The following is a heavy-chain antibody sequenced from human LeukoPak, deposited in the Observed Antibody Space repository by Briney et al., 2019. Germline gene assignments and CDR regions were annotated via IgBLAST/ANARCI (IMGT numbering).Heavy chain of an antibody. CDR2: IYYSERT. J-gene: IGHJ4*02. Sequence: KPSDTLSLTCTVSGGSINSSSYYWGWIRQPPGKDLEWIGCIYYSERTFYNPSLKSRVTISVDTSKNQFSLKLSSLTAADTAVYYCARTPYYDYVRGSYRYELYYFDYWGQGTLVTVSS. CDR1: GGSINSSSYY. V-gene: IGHV4-39*01. CDR3: ARTPYYDYVRGSYRYELYYFDY. D-gene: IGHD3-16*02.